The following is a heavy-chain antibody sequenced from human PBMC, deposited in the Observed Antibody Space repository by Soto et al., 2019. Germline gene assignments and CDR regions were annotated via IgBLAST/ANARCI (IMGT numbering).Heavy chain of an antibody. J-gene: IGHJ4*02. CDR3: AKGGTGTHFDH. CDR1: GFTFRSYA. D-gene: IGHD7-27*01. Sequence: EVQLLESGGGLVQPGGSLRLSCAASGFTFRSYAMNWVRQAPGKGLEWVSVISGSGGSTYYADSVKGRFTISRDNSKNPVSLQMNSLRAGDTAVFYCAKGGTGTHFDHWGQGTLVTVSS. V-gene: IGHV3-23*01. CDR2: ISGSGGST.